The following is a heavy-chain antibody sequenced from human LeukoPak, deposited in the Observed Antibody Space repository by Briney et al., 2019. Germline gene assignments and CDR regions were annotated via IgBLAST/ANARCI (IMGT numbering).Heavy chain of an antibody. CDR3: PTSRHGSSIFDY. J-gene: IGHJ4*02. CDR1: GGSISSYY. Sequence: SETLSLTCTVSGGSISSYYWSWIRQPPGKGLEWIGYIYYSGSTNYNPSLKSRVTISVDTSKNQFSLKLSSVTAADTAVYYCPTSRHGSSIFDYWGQGTLVTVSS. D-gene: IGHD1-26*01. CDR2: IYYSGST. V-gene: IGHV4-59*01.